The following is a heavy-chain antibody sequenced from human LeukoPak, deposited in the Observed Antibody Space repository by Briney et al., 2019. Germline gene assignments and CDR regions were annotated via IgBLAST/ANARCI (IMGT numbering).Heavy chain of an antibody. Sequence: PSETLSLTCTVSGGSISSYYWSWIRQPPGKGLEWIGYIYYSGSTNYNPSLKSRVTISVDTSKNQLSLKLSSVTAADTAVYYCARWTPYSSSWWFDYWGQGTLVTVSS. CDR1: GGSISSYY. D-gene: IGHD6-13*01. V-gene: IGHV4-59*01. CDR2: IYYSGST. CDR3: ARWTPYSSSWWFDY. J-gene: IGHJ4*02.